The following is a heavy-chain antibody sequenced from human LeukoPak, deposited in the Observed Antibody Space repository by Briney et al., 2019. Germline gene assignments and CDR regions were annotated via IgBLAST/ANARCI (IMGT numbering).Heavy chain of an antibody. CDR1: GGSFSGYY. V-gene: IGHV4-59*08. CDR2: IYYSGST. D-gene: IGHD3-22*01. J-gene: IGHJ4*02. Sequence: SETLSLTCAVYGGSFSGYYWSWIRQPPGKGLEWIGYIYYSGSTNYNPSLKSRGTISLDTSKNQFSLKLSSVTAADTAVYYCARGSYDSSGYYFGYWGQGTLVTVSS. CDR3: ARGSYDSSGYYFGY.